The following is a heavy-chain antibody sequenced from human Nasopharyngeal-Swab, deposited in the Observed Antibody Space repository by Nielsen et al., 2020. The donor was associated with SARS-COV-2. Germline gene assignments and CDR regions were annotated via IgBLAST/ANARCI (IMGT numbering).Heavy chain of an antibody. V-gene: IGHV4-34*01. D-gene: IGHD3-16*02. Sequence: SETLSLTCAVYGGSFSGHYWSWIRQPPGKGLEWIGSIYYSGSTYYNPSLKSRVTVSVDTSKNQFSLKLSSVTAADTAVYYCARHPYYDYVWGSYRWGFDYWGQGTLVTVSS. CDR3: ARHPYYDYVWGSYRWGFDY. J-gene: IGHJ4*02. CDR1: GGSFSGHY. CDR2: IYYSGST.